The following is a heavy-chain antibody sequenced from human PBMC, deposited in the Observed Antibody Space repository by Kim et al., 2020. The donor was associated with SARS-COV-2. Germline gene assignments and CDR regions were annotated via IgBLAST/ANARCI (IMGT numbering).Heavy chain of an antibody. Sequence: SETLSLTCAVYGGSFSGYYWSWIRQPPGKGLEWIGEINHSGSTNYNPSLKSRVTISVDTSKNQFSLKLSSVTAADTAVYYCARGIGIASAYCGGDCYIWGQGTLVTVSS. CDR1: GGSFSGYY. J-gene: IGHJ4*02. CDR3: ARGIGIASAYCGGDCYI. D-gene: IGHD2-21*02. V-gene: IGHV4-34*01. CDR2: INHSGST.